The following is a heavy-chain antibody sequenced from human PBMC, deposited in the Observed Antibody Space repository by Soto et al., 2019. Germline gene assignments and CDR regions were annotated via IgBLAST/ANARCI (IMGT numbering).Heavy chain of an antibody. Sequence: EVQLVESGGGFIQPGGSLRLSCAASGLPISNAWMNWVRQAPGKGLEWVGRIKTKSEGGPTDYAAAVKGRFTVSRDDSKNTLYLQMNSLKTEETAVYYCTTGSAEGVWGQGTTVTVSS. CDR1: GLPISNAW. V-gene: IGHV3-15*07. CDR2: IKTKSEGGPT. J-gene: IGHJ6*02. CDR3: TTGSAEGV.